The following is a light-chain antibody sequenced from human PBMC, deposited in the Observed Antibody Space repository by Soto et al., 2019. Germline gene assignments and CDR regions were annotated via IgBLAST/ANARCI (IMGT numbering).Light chain of an antibody. CDR1: QSISRY. J-gene: IGKJ1*01. CDR3: QQNYRATPWT. CDR2: AAS. V-gene: IGKV1-39*01. Sequence: DIQMTQSPSSLSASVGDRITITCRASQSISRYLNWYQHKPGKAPKLLINAASTLERGVPPRFSGGGAGRDFTLNISSMQPDDFATYYCQQNYRATPWTFGQGTKVEVK.